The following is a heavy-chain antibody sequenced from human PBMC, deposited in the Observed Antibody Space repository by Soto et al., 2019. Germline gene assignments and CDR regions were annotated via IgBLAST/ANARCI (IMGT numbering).Heavy chain of an antibody. CDR3: ARVRVGATTGYYFDY. V-gene: IGHV1-69*01. J-gene: IGHJ4*02. CDR2: IIPIFGTA. CDR1: GGTFSSYA. D-gene: IGHD1-26*01. Sequence: QVQLVQSGAEVKKPGSSVKVSCKASGGTFSSYAISWVRQAPGQGLEWMGGIIPIFGTANYAQKFQGRVTITGDESTSTGYMELSSLRSEDTAVYYCARVRVGATTGYYFDYWGQGTLVTVSS.